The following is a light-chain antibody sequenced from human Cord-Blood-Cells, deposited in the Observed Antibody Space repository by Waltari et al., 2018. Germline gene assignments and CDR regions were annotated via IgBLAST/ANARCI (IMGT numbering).Light chain of an antibody. CDR2: AAS. CDR1: QSISSY. Sequence: DIQMTQSPSSLSASVGDRVTITSRASQSISSYLNWYQQKPGNAPKLLIYAASSWQSGVPSRFSGSGSGTDFTLTISSLQPEDFAAYYCEQSYSSLLTFGGGTKVEIK. J-gene: IGKJ4*01. V-gene: IGKV1-39*01. CDR3: EQSYSSLLT.